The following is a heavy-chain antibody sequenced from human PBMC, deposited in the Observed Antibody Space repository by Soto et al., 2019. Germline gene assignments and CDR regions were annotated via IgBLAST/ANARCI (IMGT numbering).Heavy chain of an antibody. D-gene: IGHD3-10*01. CDR2: IKQDGSEK. Sequence: LRLSCAASGFTCSSYWISWVRQAPGKGLEWVANIKQDGSEKYYVDSVKGRFTISRDNAKNSLYLQMNSLRAEDTAVYYCARVRNYFDYWGQGTLVTVSS. CDR1: GFTCSSYW. CDR3: ARVRNYFDY. V-gene: IGHV3-7*03. J-gene: IGHJ4*02.